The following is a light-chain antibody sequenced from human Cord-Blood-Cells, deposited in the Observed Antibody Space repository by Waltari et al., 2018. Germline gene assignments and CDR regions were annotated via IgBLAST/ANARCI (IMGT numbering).Light chain of an antibody. J-gene: IGKJ1*01. CDR2: GAS. V-gene: IGKV3-15*01. CDR1: QSVSSN. Sequence: EIVMTQSQATLSVSPGERATLSCRASQSVSSNLAWYQQNPGQAPRLLIYGASTRATGIPARFSGSGSGTEFTLTISSLQSEDFAVYYWQQYNNWPWTFGQGTKVEIK. CDR3: QQYNNWPWT.